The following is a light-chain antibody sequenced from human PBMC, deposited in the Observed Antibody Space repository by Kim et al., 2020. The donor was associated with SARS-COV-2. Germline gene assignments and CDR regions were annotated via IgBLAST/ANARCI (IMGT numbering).Light chain of an antibody. V-gene: IGKV3-11*01. Sequence: EIVLTQTPVALSLSPGERATLSCWASQSVSNYLAWYQHKPGQAPRLLIYDASNRATGTPARFSGSGSGTDFTLTISSLGPEDFAVYYCQQRTTWPTFGQGTRLEIK. J-gene: IGKJ5*01. CDR3: QQRTTWPT. CDR1: QSVSNY. CDR2: DAS.